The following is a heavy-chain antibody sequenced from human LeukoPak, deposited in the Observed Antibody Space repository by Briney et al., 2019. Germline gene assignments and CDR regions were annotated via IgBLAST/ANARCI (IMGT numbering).Heavy chain of an antibody. CDR2: IYYSGST. CDR3: ARLDSSSWGD. CDR1: GGSISSSSYY. V-gene: IGHV4-39*01. Sequence: SETLSLTCTVSGGSISSSSYYWGWIRQPPGKGLEWIGSIYYSGSTYYNPSLKSRVTISVDTSKNQFSLKLSSVTAADTAVYYCARLDSSSWGDWGQGTLVTVSS. D-gene: IGHD6-13*01. J-gene: IGHJ4*02.